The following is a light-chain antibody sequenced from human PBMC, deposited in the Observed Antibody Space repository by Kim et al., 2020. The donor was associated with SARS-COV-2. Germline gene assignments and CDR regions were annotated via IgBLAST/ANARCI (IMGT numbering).Light chain of an antibody. V-gene: IGLV3-1*01. CDR3: QAWDSGTAVV. CDR1: ELCNKY. CDR2: QDT. J-gene: IGLJ2*01. Sequence: SPGQTPSITCSVDELCNKYVFLYQQKPGQSPLLVIYQDTKRPSGIPERFSASNSGNTATLTISRTQATDEADYYCQAWDSGTAVVFGGGTQLTVL.